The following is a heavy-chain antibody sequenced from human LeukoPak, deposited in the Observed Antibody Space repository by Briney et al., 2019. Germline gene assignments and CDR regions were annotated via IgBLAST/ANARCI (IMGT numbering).Heavy chain of an antibody. CDR3: AKNDGYNPRGYFDY. Sequence: GGSLRLSCAASGFTFSSYAMSWVRQAPGKGLEWVSAISGSGGSTYYAASGKGRFTISSANSKNTLYLQMNSLRAEDTAVYYCAKNDGYNPRGYFDYWGQGTLVTVSS. V-gene: IGHV3-23*01. D-gene: IGHD5-24*01. CDR1: GFTFSSYA. J-gene: IGHJ4*02. CDR2: ISGSGGST.